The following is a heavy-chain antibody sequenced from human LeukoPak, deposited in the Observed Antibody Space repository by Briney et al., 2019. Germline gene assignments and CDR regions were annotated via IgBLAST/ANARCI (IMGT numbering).Heavy chain of an antibody. CDR1: GYTFTSYY. V-gene: IGHV1-69*04. D-gene: IGHD2-21*02. CDR3: ARDRSGVVVYCGGDCHGGYYYGMDV. CDR2: VIPILGIA. Sequence: ASVKVSCKASGYTFTSYYMHWVRQAPGQGLEWMGRVIPILGIANYAQKFQGRVTITADKSTSTAYMELSSLRSEDTAVYYCARDRSGVVVYCGGDCHGGYYYGMDVWGQGTTVTVSS. J-gene: IGHJ6*02.